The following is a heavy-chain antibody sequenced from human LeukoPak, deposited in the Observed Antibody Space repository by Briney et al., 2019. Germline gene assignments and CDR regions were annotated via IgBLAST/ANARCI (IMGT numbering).Heavy chain of an antibody. Sequence: GGSLSLSCAASGFTFNRYWMSWVRQAPGKGLEWVANIKQDGSEKYYVDSVKGRFTISRDNAKNSLYLQMNSLRAEDTAVYCCARVEASGYDYGAFDYWGQGTLVTVSS. CDR3: ARVEASGYDYGAFDY. J-gene: IGHJ4*02. CDR1: GFTFNRYW. D-gene: IGHD5-12*01. CDR2: IKQDGSEK. V-gene: IGHV3-7*01.